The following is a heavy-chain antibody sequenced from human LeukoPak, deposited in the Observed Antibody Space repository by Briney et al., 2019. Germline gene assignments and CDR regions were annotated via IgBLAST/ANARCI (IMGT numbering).Heavy chain of an antibody. V-gene: IGHV1-2*02. CDR2: INPNSGGT. CDR3: ARGRLVRGVIIYNWFDP. Sequence: GASVKVSCKASGYTFTGYYMHWVRQAPGQGLEWMGWINPNSGGTNYAQKFQGRVTMTRDTSISTAYMELSRLRSDDTAVYYCARGRLVRGVIIYNWFDPWGQGTLVTVSS. D-gene: IGHD3-10*01. J-gene: IGHJ5*02. CDR1: GYTFTGYY.